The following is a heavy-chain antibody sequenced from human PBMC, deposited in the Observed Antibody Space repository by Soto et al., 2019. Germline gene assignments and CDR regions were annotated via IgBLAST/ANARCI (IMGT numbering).Heavy chain of an antibody. Sequence: VASVKVSCKASGYTFTSYGISWVRQAPGQGLEWMGWTSAYNGNTNYAQKLQGRVTLTTDTSTNTAYMELRSLRSDDTAVYYCARGLKGDSDAFDIWGQGTMVTVSS. J-gene: IGHJ3*02. CDR2: TSAYNGNT. D-gene: IGHD2-21*02. CDR1: GYTFTSYG. V-gene: IGHV1-18*01. CDR3: ARGLKGDSDAFDI.